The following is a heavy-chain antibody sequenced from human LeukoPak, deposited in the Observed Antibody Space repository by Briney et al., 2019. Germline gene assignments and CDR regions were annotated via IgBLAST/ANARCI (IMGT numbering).Heavy chain of an antibody. CDR2: ISGSGGST. V-gene: IGHV3-23*01. CDR1: GFTFSSYA. Sequence: SGGSLRLSCAASGFTFSSYAMSWVRQAPGKGLEWVSAISGSGGSTYYADSVKGRFTISRDNSKNTLYLQMNSLRAEDTAVYYCARLDYYYDSSGHAFDIWGQGTMVTVSS. J-gene: IGHJ3*02. D-gene: IGHD3-22*01. CDR3: ARLDYYYDSSGHAFDI.